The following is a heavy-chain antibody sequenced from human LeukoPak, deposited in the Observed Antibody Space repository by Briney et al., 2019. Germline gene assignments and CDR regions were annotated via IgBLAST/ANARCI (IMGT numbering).Heavy chain of an antibody. D-gene: IGHD5-12*01. CDR1: GYTFTGYH. CDR3: ARAAEVATTQDESFQH. Sequence: GASVKVSCKASGYTFTGYHMHWVRQAPGQGLEWMGWINPNSGVTNYAQKFQGRVTMTRDTSISTAYMELSSLRSDDTAVYYCARAAEVATTQDESFQHWGQGTLVTVSS. V-gene: IGHV1-2*02. J-gene: IGHJ1*01. CDR2: INPNSGVT.